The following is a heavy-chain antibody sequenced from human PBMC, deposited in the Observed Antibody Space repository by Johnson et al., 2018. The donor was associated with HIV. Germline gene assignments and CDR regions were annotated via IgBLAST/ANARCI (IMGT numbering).Heavy chain of an antibody. V-gene: IGHV3-23*04. Sequence: VQLVESGGGLVKPGGSLRLSCAASGFTFSNAWMSWVRQAPGKGLEWVSAISGSGGSTYYADSVKGRFTISRDNSKNTLYLQMNSLRAEGTAVYYCARDGGSGSTREDAFEVWGQGTMVIVSS. CDR1: GFTFSNAW. D-gene: IGHD1-26*01. CDR2: ISGSGGST. CDR3: ARDGGSGSTREDAFEV. J-gene: IGHJ3*01.